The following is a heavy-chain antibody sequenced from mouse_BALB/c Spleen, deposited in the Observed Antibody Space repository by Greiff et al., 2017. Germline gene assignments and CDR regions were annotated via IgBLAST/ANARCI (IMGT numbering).Heavy chain of an antibody. CDR2: IYPGDGDT. Sequence: QVQLQQSGAELARPGASVKLSCKASGYTFTSYWMQWVKQRPGQGLEWIGAIYPGDGDTRYTQKFKGKATLTADKSSSTAYMQLSSLASEDSAVYYCARAENRYDDYWGQGTTLTVSS. V-gene: IGHV1-87*01. CDR3: ARAENRYDDY. J-gene: IGHJ2*01. D-gene: IGHD2-14*01. CDR1: GYTFTSYW.